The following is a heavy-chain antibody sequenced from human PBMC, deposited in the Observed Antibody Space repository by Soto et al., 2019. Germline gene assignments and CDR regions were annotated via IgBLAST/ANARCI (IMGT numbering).Heavy chain of an antibody. CDR2: ISAYNGKA. J-gene: IGHJ5*02. V-gene: IGHV1-18*01. Sequence: GASVKVSCTASGYTFTSYGISWVRQATGQGLEWMGRISAYNGKANYAQKLQGRVTITTDKSTSTAYMELSSLRSEDTAVYYCARRGLDNWFDPWGQGTLVTVSS. D-gene: IGHD3-10*01. CDR1: GYTFTSYG. CDR3: ARRGLDNWFDP.